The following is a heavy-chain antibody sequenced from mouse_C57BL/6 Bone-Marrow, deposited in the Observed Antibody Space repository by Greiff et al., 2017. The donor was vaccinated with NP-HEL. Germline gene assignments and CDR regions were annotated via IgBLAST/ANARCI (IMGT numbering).Heavy chain of an antibody. CDR2: ISPRDGST. D-gene: IGHD1-1*01. CDR3: ARKKGPYYYGTVYFDY. V-gene: IGHV1-85*01. J-gene: IGHJ2*01. Sequence: QVQLQQSGPELVKPGASVKLSCKASGYTFTSYDINWVKQRPGQGLEWIGWISPRDGSTKYNEKLKGKATLTVDPSSSTAYMELHSLTSEDSAVYFCARKKGPYYYGTVYFDYWGQGTTLTVSS. CDR1: GYTFTSYD.